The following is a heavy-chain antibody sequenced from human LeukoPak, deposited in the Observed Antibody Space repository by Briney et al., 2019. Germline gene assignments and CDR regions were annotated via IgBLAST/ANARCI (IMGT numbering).Heavy chain of an antibody. D-gene: IGHD3-10*01. V-gene: IGHV4-31*03. CDR2: IYYSGGT. J-gene: IGHJ4*02. CDR1: GGSISSGSYY. CDR3: ARKVPYGSGSYYDGPTYFDS. Sequence: SETLSLTSTVSGGSISSGSYYWSWIRQHPGKGLGWIVYIYYSGGTYYNPSLKTRVTISLDTSTNQFSLRLSSVTAADTAVYYCARKVPYGSGSYYDGPTYFDSWGQGTLVTVS.